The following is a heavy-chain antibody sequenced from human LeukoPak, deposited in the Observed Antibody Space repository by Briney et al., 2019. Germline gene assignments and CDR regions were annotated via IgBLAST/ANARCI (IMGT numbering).Heavy chain of an antibody. Sequence: GGSLRLSCAASGFSFSTYWMAWVRQAPGKGLDWVGNIHQDGRVMFYAASVKGRFTISRDNAKNSLYLDMNSLRDEDTAIYYCASSHDSSGNDWGQGTLVTVTS. D-gene: IGHD3-22*01. V-gene: IGHV3-7*03. CDR1: GFSFSTYW. CDR3: ASSHDSSGND. J-gene: IGHJ4*02. CDR2: IHQDGRVM.